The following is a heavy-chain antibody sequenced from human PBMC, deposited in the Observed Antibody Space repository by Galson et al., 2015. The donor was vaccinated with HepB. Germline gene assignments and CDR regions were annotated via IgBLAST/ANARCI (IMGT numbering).Heavy chain of an antibody. CDR3: ARLRGGRGYCGGDCYADY. CDR2: IDPSDSYT. CDR1: GYSFTSYW. D-gene: IGHD2-21*02. V-gene: IGHV5-10-1*01. Sequence: QSGAEVKKPGESLRISCKGSGYSFTSYWISWVRQMPGKGLEWMGRIDPSDSYTNYSPSFQGHVTISADKSISTAYLQWSSLKASDTAMYYCARLRGGRGYCGGDCYADYWGQGTLVTVSS. J-gene: IGHJ4*02.